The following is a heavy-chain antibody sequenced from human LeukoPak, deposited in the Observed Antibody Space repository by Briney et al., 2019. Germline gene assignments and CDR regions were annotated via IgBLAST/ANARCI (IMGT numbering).Heavy chain of an antibody. CDR3: ARTDYYDSSGYYYYYGMDV. CDR1: GGTLSSYA. CDR2: IIPIFGTA. J-gene: IGHJ6*02. D-gene: IGHD3-22*01. V-gene: IGHV1-69*13. Sequence: GASVKVSCKASGGTLSSYAISWVRQAPGQGLEWMGGIIPIFGTANYAQKFQGRVTITADESTSTAYMELSSLRSEDTAVYYCARTDYYDSSGYYYYYGMDVWGQGTTVTVSS.